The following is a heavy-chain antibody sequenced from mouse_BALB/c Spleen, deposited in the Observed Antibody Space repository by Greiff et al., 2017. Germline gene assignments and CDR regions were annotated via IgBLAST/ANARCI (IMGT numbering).Heavy chain of an antibody. CDR1: GFTFSSYA. Sequence: DVHLVESGGGLVKPGGSLKLSCAASGFTFSSYAMSWVRQTPEKRLEWVATISSGGSYTYYPDSVKGRFTISRDNAKNTLYLQMSSLRSEDTAMYYCARRGDYGNLFDYWGQGTTLTVSS. J-gene: IGHJ2*01. CDR3: ARRGDYGNLFDY. D-gene: IGHD2-1*01. CDR2: ISSGGSYT. V-gene: IGHV5-9-3*01.